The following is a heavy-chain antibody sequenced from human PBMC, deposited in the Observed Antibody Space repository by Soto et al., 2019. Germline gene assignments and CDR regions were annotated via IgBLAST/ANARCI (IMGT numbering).Heavy chain of an antibody. D-gene: IGHD6-19*01. V-gene: IGHV1-24*01. CDR3: ATRHPYSSGWYNYGMDV. CDR2: FDPEDGET. Sequence: ASVKVSCKVSGYTLTELSMHWVRRAPGKGLEWMGGFDPEDGETIYAQKFQGRVTMTEDTSTDTAYMELSSLRSEDTAVYYCATRHPYSSGWYNYGMDVWGQGTTVTVSS. CDR1: GYTLTELS. J-gene: IGHJ6*02.